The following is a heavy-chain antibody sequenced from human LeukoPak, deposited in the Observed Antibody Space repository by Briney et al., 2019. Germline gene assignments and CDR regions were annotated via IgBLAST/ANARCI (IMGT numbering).Heavy chain of an antibody. Sequence: ASVKVSCKASGYTFTSYDINRVRQATGQGLEWMGWMNPNSGNTGYAQKFQGRVTITRNTSISTAYMELSSLRSEDTAVYYCARSYGVTRGFDPWGQGTLVTVSS. CDR2: MNPNSGNT. CDR3: ARSYGVTRGFDP. D-gene: IGHD4-17*01. V-gene: IGHV1-8*03. J-gene: IGHJ5*02. CDR1: GYTFTSYD.